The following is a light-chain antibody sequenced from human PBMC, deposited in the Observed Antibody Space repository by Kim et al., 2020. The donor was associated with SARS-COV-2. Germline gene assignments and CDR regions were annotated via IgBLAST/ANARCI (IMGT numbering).Light chain of an antibody. CDR2: DAS. Sequence: PGERATLSCGASQSVNNNYLAWYQQKXGLAPRLLIYDASNRATGIPDRFSGSGSGTDFTLTISRLEPEDFAVYYCQQDGRTPLTFGGGTKV. CDR1: QSVNNNY. CDR3: QQDGRTPLT. J-gene: IGKJ4*01. V-gene: IGKV3D-20*01.